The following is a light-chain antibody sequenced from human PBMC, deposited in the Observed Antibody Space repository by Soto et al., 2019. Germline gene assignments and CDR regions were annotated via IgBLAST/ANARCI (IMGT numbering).Light chain of an antibody. CDR2: EGS. CDR3: CSYTGSNTLDV. V-gene: IGLV2-14*02. Sequence: QSVLTQPASVSGSPGQSITISCTGTSSDVGSYNLVSWYQQHPGKAPKLMIYEGSKRPSGVSNRFSGSKSGNTASLTISGLQAEDEADYYCCSYTGSNTLDVFGTGTKLTVL. CDR1: SSDVGSYNL. J-gene: IGLJ1*01.